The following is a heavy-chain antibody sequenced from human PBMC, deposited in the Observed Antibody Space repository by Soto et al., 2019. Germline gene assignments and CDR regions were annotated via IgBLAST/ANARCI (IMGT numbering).Heavy chain of an antibody. J-gene: IGHJ4*02. CDR2: INHSGST. V-gene: IGHV4-34*01. CDR1: GGSFSGYY. Sequence: QVQLQQWGAGLLKPSETLSLTCAVYGGSFSGYYWSWIRQPPGKGLEWIGEINHSGSTNYNPSLKSRVTISVDTSKNQFSLKLSSVTAADTAMYYCARGRGDSSSWYAFDYWGQGTLVTVSS. CDR3: ARGRGDSSSWYAFDY. D-gene: IGHD6-13*01.